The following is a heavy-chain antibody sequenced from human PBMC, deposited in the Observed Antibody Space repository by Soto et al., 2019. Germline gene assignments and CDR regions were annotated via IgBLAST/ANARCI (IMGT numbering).Heavy chain of an antibody. Sequence: QVQLVDSGGGVVQPGRSLRLSCAASGFTCSSYAMHWVRQAPDKGRVCVAVISYAGRNKYYAESVKGHFTISRDNSKNRLSLRMNNQRAEDPAVYYCARVPDSSGYYTFDIWGQGTMVTVSS. D-gene: IGHD3-22*01. CDR3: ARVPDSSGYYTFDI. CDR1: GFTCSSYA. V-gene: IGHV3-30*04. J-gene: IGHJ3*02. CDR2: ISYAGRNK.